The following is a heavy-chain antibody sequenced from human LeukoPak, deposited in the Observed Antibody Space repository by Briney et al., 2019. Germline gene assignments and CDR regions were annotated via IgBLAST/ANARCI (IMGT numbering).Heavy chain of an antibody. Sequence: ASVKVSCKASGYTFTSYYIHWVRQAPGQGLEWMGIISPGGGSTTYAQKFQGRVTMARDTATGTVYMELSSLRSDDTAVYYCARGVSNYLGTSGYSDYWGQGTLVTVSS. V-gene: IGHV1-46*01. CDR2: ISPGGGST. J-gene: IGHJ4*02. D-gene: IGHD3-22*01. CDR3: ARGVSNYLGTSGYSDY. CDR1: GYTFTSYY.